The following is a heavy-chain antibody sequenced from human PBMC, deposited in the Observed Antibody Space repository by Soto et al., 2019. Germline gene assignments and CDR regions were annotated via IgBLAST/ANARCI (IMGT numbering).Heavy chain of an antibody. V-gene: IGHV4-61*01. J-gene: IGHJ5*02. CDR3: AREGGVLRLSNWLDP. CDR2: IYHDGST. D-gene: IGHD3-3*01. Sequence: PSETLSLTCSVSGDSVSSDSYYWAWIRQPPGEGLEWIGHIYHDGSTSYNPSLQNRVTMSINTSKNQFSLKLSSVTAADTAVYYCAREGGVLRLSNWLDPWGQGTLVTVSS. CDR1: GDSVSSDSYY.